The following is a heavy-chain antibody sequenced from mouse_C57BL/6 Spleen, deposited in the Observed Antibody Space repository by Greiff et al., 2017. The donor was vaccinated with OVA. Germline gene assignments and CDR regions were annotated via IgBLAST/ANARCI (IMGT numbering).Heavy chain of an antibody. V-gene: IGHV1-64*01. CDR3: ARSEFIRYAMDY. J-gene: IGHJ4*01. Sequence: VQLQQPGAELVKPGASVKLSCKASGYTFTSYWMHWVKQRPGQGLEWIGMIHPNSGSTNYNEKFKSKATLTVDKSSSTAYMQLSSLTSEDSAVYYCARSEFIRYAMDYWGQGTSVTVSS. D-gene: IGHD1-1*01. CDR1: GYTFTSYW. CDR2: IHPNSGST.